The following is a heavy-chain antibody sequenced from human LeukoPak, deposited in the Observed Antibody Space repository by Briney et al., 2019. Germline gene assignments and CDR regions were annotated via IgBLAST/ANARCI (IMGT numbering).Heavy chain of an antibody. CDR3: AKHSHDGSAPYYEVQLDY. J-gene: IGHJ4*02. CDR1: GFTFSTYN. CDR2: ITSSSSYT. Sequence: GGSLRLSCAASGFTFSTYNMNWVRQAPGKGLEWVSSITSSSSYTFYADSVKGRFTISRDNAKSSLYLQMNSLRAEDTAIYYCAKHSHDGSAPYYEVQLDYWGQGTLVTVSS. D-gene: IGHD3-22*01. V-gene: IGHV3-21*04.